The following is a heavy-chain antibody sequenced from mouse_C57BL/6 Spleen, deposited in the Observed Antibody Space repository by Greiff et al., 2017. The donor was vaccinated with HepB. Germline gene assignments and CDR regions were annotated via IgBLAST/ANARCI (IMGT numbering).Heavy chain of an antibody. CDR2: IDPETGGT. J-gene: IGHJ2*01. Sequence: QVQLKESGAELVRPGASVTLSCKASGYTFTDYEMHWVKQTPVHGLEWIGAIDPETGGTAYNQKFKGKAILTADKSSSTAYMELRSLTSEDSAVYYCTSLYYGSFDYWGQGTTLTVSS. CDR1: GYTFTDYE. D-gene: IGHD1-1*01. CDR3: TSLYYGSFDY. V-gene: IGHV1-15*01.